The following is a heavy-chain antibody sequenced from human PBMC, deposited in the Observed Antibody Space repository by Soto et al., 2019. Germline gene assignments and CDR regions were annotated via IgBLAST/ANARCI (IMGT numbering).Heavy chain of an antibody. CDR3: ARGNTYSSSWYSYDRRNYYYGMDV. CDR1: GGSFSGYY. V-gene: IGHV4-34*01. Sequence: SETLSLTCAVYGGSFSGYYWSWIRQPPGKGLEWIGEINHSGSTNYNPSLKSRVTISVDTSKNQFSLKLSSVTAADTAVYYCARGNTYSSSWYSYDRRNYYYGMDVWGQGTTVTVSS. J-gene: IGHJ6*02. D-gene: IGHD6-13*01. CDR2: INHSGST.